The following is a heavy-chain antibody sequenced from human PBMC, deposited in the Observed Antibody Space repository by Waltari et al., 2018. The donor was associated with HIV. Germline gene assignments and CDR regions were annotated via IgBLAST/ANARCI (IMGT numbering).Heavy chain of an antibody. D-gene: IGHD6-19*01. J-gene: IGHJ4*02. CDR1: GGSISTSSYY. CDR2: IYYSGST. V-gene: IGHV4-39*01. CDR3: VRQEGIAVAAVMYYFDY. Sequence: QLQLQESGPGLVKPSETLSLNCTVSGGSISTSSYYWGWIRQPPGKGLEWFGSIYYSGSTYYNPSLKGRVTISADTSKNQFSLRLSSVTAADTAVYYCVRQEGIAVAAVMYYFDYWGQGTLVTVSS.